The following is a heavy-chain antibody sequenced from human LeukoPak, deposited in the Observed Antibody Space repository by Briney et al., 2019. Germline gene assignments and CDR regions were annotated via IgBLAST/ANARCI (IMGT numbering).Heavy chain of an antibody. Sequence: PSETLSLTCTVSGGSLSSYYWSWIRQPPGKGLEWIGRIYTSGSTNYNPSLKSRVTMSVDTSKNQFSLKLSSVTAADTAVYYCASSGVPAAIYDYWGQGTLVTVSS. CDR2: IYTSGST. V-gene: IGHV4-4*07. D-gene: IGHD2-2*01. J-gene: IGHJ4*02. CDR3: ASSGVPAAIYDY. CDR1: GGSLSSYY.